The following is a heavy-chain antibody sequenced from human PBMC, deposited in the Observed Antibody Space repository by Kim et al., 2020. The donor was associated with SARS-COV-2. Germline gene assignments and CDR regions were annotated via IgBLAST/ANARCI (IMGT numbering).Heavy chain of an antibody. V-gene: IGHV4-59*13. CDR3: ARVKVVNYYGMDV. Sequence: SETLSLTCTVSGGSISSYYWSWIRQPPGKGLEWIGYIYYSGSTNYNPSLKSRVTISVDTSKNQFSLKLSSVTAADTAVYYCARVKVVNYYGMDVWGQGTT. D-gene: IGHD2-15*01. CDR2: IYYSGST. J-gene: IGHJ6*02. CDR1: GGSISSYY.